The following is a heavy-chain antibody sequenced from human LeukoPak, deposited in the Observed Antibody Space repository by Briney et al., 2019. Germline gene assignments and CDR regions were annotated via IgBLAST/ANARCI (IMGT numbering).Heavy chain of an antibody. Sequence: SETLSLTCTVSGGSISSYYWSWLRQPPGKGLEWIGEINHSGSTNYNPSLKSRVTISVDTSKNQFSLKLSSVTAADTAVYYCARVRRTKVGATAPPQHWGQGTLVTVSS. J-gene: IGHJ1*01. D-gene: IGHD1-26*01. V-gene: IGHV4-34*01. CDR2: INHSGST. CDR1: GGSISSYY. CDR3: ARVRRTKVGATAPPQH.